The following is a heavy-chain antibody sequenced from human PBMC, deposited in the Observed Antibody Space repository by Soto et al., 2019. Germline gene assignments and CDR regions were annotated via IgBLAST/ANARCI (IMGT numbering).Heavy chain of an antibody. Sequence: ASVKVSCKASGYTFTRYGVHWVRQAPGQGLEWMGVIDPSVGSTIYAQNFQGRVTMTRDTSTGTVYVDLSSLRSEDTAVYYCATGSSSNTWYYFDYWGQGPLVTVSS. CDR3: ATGSSSNTWYYFDY. CDR2: IDPSVGST. D-gene: IGHD6-13*01. V-gene: IGHV1-46*01. CDR1: GYTFTRYG. J-gene: IGHJ4*02.